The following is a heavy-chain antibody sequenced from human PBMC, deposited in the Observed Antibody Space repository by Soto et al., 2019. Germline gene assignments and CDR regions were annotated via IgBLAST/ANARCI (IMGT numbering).Heavy chain of an antibody. D-gene: IGHD3-3*01. Sequence: ASVKVSCKASGYTFTSYAIHWVRQAPGQRLEWMGWINAGNGNTKYSQKFQGRVTITRDTSASTAYMELSSLRSEDTAVYYCARGPLWSGYYTGIVGPFDYWGQGTLVNVSS. V-gene: IGHV1-3*01. CDR3: ARGPLWSGYYTGIVGPFDY. CDR2: INAGNGNT. CDR1: GYTFTSYA. J-gene: IGHJ4*02.